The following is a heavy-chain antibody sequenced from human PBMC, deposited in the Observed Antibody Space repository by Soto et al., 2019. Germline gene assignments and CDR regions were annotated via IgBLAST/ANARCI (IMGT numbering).Heavy chain of an antibody. CDR2: IYHTGST. CDR1: GDSIVTSNW. J-gene: IGHJ5*02. D-gene: IGHD2-2*02. CDR3: TRPRDCLTSSCNNWFDP. Sequence: SETLSLTCTVSGDSIVTSNWWSWVRQPPGKGLEWIGEIYHTGSTNYNPSLRSRVTMSVDKSKNQFSLNLSSLTAADTAIYYCTRPRDCLTSSCNNWFDPWGQGTLVTVSS. V-gene: IGHV4-4*02.